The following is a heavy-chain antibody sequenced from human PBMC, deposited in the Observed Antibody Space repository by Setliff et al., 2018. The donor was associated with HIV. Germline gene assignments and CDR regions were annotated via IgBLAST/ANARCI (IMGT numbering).Heavy chain of an antibody. Sequence: PSETLSLTCGVSGGSITSSNWWNWVRQSAGKGLEWLGEIYSDGSTNHNPSLKSRVTISIDKSKNQFSLNLTSVTPADTAVYYCARGYHNFWYGHKDFLDVWGQGTLVTVSS. J-gene: IGHJ3*01. CDR3: ARGYHNFWYGHKDFLDV. D-gene: IGHD3-3*01. CDR2: IYSDGST. V-gene: IGHV4-4*02. CDR1: GGSITSSNW.